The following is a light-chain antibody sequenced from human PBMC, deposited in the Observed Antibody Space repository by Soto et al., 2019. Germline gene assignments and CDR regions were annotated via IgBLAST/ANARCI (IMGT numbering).Light chain of an antibody. CDR3: SSYPASRTLR. J-gene: IGLJ1*01. Sequence: QSLLTQPASVSGSPGQSITISCTGTSSDVGGYNYVSWSQQHPGKAPKLLISEVSNRPSGVSNRFSGSKSGNTASLTISGLQADDEADYYCSSYPASRTLRLGTGTKVTVL. V-gene: IGLV2-14*03. CDR1: SSDVGGYNY. CDR2: EVS.